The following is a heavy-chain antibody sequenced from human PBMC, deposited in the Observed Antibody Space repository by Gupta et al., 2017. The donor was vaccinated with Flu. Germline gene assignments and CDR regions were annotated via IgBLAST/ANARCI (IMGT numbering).Heavy chain of an antibody. D-gene: IGHD3-16*02. V-gene: IGHV3-23*01. J-gene: IGHJ4*02. CDR3: AKGGHFSFYDH. CDR2: ISGNGDDP. Sequence: EVQLLDSGGGLVQPGGSLRLSCAASGLSFGSYAMTWVRQVPGRGLEWASTISGNGDDPFYTDSVRGRFTISRDNSRNTAYLLMNSLRAEDTAVYYCAKGGHFSFYDHWGQGTLVTGSA. CDR1: GLSFGSYA.